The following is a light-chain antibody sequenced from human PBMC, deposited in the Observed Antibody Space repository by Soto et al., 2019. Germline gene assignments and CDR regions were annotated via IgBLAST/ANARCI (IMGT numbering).Light chain of an antibody. J-gene: IGLJ2*01. CDR3: QVWDSSSDRVV. CDR1: NIGSKS. CDR2: DDS. Sequence: SYELTQPPSVSVAPGQTARITCGGTNIGSKSVHWYQQKPGQAPVLAVYDDSDRPSGIPERFSGSNSGNTATLTISRVEAGDEADYYCQVWDSSSDRVVFGGGTQLTVL. V-gene: IGLV3-21*02.